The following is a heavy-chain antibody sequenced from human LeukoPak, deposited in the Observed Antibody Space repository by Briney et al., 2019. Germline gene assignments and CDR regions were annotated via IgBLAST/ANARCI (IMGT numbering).Heavy chain of an antibody. V-gene: IGHV4-4*07. D-gene: IGHD6-13*01. CDR3: ARQIASAGTAGFDF. CDR2: IYSTGST. J-gene: IGHJ4*02. CDR1: GGSISSYY. Sequence: SETLSLTCTVSGGSISSYYWSWIRQPAGKGLEWIGRIYSTGSTNYNPSLKSRVTMSVDTSKNQFSLRLRSVTAADTAVYYCARQIASAGTAGFDFWAREPWSPSPQ.